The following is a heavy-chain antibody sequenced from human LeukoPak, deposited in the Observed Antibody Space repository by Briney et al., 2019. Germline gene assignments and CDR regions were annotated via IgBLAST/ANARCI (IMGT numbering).Heavy chain of an antibody. CDR2: IYYSGST. J-gene: IGHJ3*02. V-gene: IGHV4-31*03. CDR1: GGSTSSGGYY. Sequence: SQTLSLTCTVSGGSTSSGGYYCSSSRPHPGKGLEWIGYIYYSGSTYTNPSLKSRVTISVDTSKNQFSLKLSSVTAADTAVYYCARDLVEAAFDIWGQGTMVSVSS. CDR3: ARDLVEAAFDI.